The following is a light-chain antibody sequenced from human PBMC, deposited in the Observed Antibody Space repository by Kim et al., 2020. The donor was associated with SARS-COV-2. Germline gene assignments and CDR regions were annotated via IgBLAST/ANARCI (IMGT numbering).Light chain of an antibody. CDR1: SRTTLY. CDR2: AKN. Sequence: WGLTVTIPCPGYSRTTLYASWYQQMPGQPPVLVIYAKNSRPSGIPDRFSGSSSGNTASLTITGALAEDEADYYCNSRDSSAQRYVFGTGTKVTVL. V-gene: IGLV3-19*01. CDR3: NSRDSSAQRYV. J-gene: IGLJ1*01.